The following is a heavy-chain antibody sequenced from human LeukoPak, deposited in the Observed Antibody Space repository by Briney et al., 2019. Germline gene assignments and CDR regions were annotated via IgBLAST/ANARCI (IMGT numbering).Heavy chain of an antibody. Sequence: GGSLRLSCAASGFTFSSYSMNWVRQAPGKGLEWVSYISSSSNSKYYADSVQGRFTISRDNAKNSVYLQMNSLRAEDTAVYYCARGGYCSSTSCSIYYYYCYKDVWGKGTTVTVSS. CDR1: GFTFSSYS. D-gene: IGHD2-2*01. V-gene: IGHV3-48*04. J-gene: IGHJ6*03. CDR3: ARGGYCSSTSCSIYYYYCYKDV. CDR2: ISSSSNSK.